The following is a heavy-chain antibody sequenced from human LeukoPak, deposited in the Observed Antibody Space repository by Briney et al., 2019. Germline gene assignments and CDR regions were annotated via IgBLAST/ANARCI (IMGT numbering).Heavy chain of an antibody. V-gene: IGHV3-48*01. CDR2: IRSSSSTI. D-gene: IGHD3-3*01. CDR1: GFTVSSNY. Sequence: GGSLTLSCAASGFTVSSNYMSWVRQAPGKGLEWVAYIRSSSSTIYYADSVKGRFTISTDNANNSVHLQMNSLIPEDTAVYYCARSLRIAFDIWGQGTMVSVSS. J-gene: IGHJ3*02. CDR3: ARSLRIAFDI.